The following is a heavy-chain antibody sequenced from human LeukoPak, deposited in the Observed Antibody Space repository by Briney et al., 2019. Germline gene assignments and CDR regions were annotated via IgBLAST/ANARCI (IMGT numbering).Heavy chain of an antibody. CDR1: GGSISSYY. J-gene: IGHJ6*03. CDR2: IYYSGST. Sequence: SETLSLTCTVSGGSISSYYWSWIRQPPGKGLEWIGYIYYSGSTNYNPSLKSRVTISVDTSKNQFSPKLSSVTAADTAVYYCATLKTYYYDSSGYQYYYYMDVWGKGTTVTVSS. CDR3: ATLKTYYYDSSGYQYYYYMDV. D-gene: IGHD3-22*01. V-gene: IGHV4-59*01.